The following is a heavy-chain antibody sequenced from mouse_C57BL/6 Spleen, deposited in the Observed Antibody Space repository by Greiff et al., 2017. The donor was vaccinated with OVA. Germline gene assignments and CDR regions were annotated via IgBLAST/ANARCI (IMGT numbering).Heavy chain of an antibody. CDR1: GFSFNTYA. J-gene: IGHJ4*01. Sequence: EVKLMESGGGLVQPKGSLKLSCAASGFSFNTYAMNWVRQAPGKGLEWVARIRSKSNNYATYYADSVKDRFTISRDDSESMLYLQMNNLKTEDTAMYYCVRHGSSYYAMDYWGQGTSVTVSS. CDR2: IRSKSNNYAT. CDR3: VRHGSSYYAMDY. V-gene: IGHV10-1*01.